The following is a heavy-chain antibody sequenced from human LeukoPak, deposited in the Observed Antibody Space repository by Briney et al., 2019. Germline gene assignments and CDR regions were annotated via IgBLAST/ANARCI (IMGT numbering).Heavy chain of an antibody. D-gene: IGHD3-3*01. CDR2: IGGDGGRT. J-gene: IGHJ6*02. CDR1: GFTFDDYA. CDR3: AKDSPIFDRGLDV. Sequence: PGGSLRLSCAASGFTFDDYAMHWVRQAPGKSLEWVSLIGGDGGRTYYADSVKGRFTISRDNSRNSLYLQMSSLRIEDTALYYCAKDSPIFDRGLDVWGQGTTVTVSS. V-gene: IGHV3-43*02.